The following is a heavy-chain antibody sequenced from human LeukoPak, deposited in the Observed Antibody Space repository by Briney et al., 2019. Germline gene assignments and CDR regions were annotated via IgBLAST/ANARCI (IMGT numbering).Heavy chain of an antibody. CDR1: GFTFSSYS. CDR3: ASVGGSGWEFDY. J-gene: IGHJ4*02. CDR2: ITSSSTYI. D-gene: IGHD6-19*01. V-gene: IGHV3-21*01. Sequence: GGSLRLSCAASGFTFSSYSMNWVRQAPGRGLEWVSSITSSSTYIYYADSVKGRFTISRDNAKNSLYLQMNSLRVEDTAVYYCASVGGSGWEFDYWGQGTLVTVSS.